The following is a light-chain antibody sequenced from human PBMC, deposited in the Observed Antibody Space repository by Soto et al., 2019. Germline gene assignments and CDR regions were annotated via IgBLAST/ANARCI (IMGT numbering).Light chain of an antibody. CDR2: DAS. Sequence: IQLTQSPSSLSASVGDRVTITCRAGQDIGSALAWYQQRPGKAPKLLLYDASNLESGVPSRFSGSGSGTDFTLTITCLRPAEFATYSCQQCNGFSLTFGGGTKVHIK. CDR1: QDIGSA. J-gene: IGKJ4*01. V-gene: IGKV1-13*02. CDR3: QQCNGFSLT.